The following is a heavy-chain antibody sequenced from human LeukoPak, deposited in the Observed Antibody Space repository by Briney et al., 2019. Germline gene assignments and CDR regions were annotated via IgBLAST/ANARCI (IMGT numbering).Heavy chain of an antibody. CDR2: INPNSGGT. J-gene: IGHJ6*02. CDR3: ARDIVVVPAAMWNYYYYGMDV. D-gene: IGHD2-2*01. Sequence: ASVKVSCKASGYTFTSYYMHWVRQAPGQGLEWMGRINPNSGGTNYAQKFQGRVTMTRDTSISTAYMELSRLRSDDTAVYYCARDIVVVPAAMWNYYYYGMDVWGQGTTVTVSS. CDR1: GYTFTSYY. V-gene: IGHV1-2*06.